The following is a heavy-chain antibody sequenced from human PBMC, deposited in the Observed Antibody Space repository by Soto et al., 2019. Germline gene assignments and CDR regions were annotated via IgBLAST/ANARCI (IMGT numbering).Heavy chain of an antibody. CDR2: IYSDGTT. CDR3: ARAPPTAGSSEYFQH. CDR1: GFTVSSNY. V-gene: IGHV3-53*02. J-gene: IGHJ1*01. D-gene: IGHD6-13*01. Sequence: VQLVETGGGLIQPGGSLRLSCAASGFTVSSNYMSWVRQAPGKGLEWVSVIYSDGTTYYADSVKGRFTISRDNSENTLYLQMNSLRADDTAVYYCARAPPTAGSSEYFQHWGQGTLVTVSS.